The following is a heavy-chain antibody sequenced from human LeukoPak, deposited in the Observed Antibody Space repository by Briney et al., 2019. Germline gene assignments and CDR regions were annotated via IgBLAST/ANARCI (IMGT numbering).Heavy chain of an antibody. CDR3: ARDLYDSSGYYYGFFDY. CDR2: INPSGGST. CDR1: GYTFTSYY. V-gene: IGHV1-46*01. J-gene: IGHJ4*02. Sequence: GASVEVSCKASGYTFTSYYMHWVRQAPGQGLEWMGIINPSGGSTSYAQKFQGRVTMTRDTSTSTVYMELSSLRSEDTAVYYCARDLYDSSGYYYGFFDYWGQGTLVTVSS. D-gene: IGHD3-22*01.